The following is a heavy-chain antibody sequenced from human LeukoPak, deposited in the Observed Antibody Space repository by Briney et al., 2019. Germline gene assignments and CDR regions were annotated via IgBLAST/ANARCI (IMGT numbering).Heavy chain of an antibody. CDR3: ARPYFYGRSGFRPFY. CDR1: GFTFSSSY. CDR2: IYSGDAT. J-gene: IGHJ4*02. D-gene: IGHD3-22*01. Sequence: GASLRLSCGVSGFTFSSSYIGWVRQAPGKGLEWVSVIYSGDATFYADSVKGRFTISRYNSKNTVLLQMNSLRAEDTAVYYCARPYFYGRSGFRPFYWGQGAQVTVSS. V-gene: IGHV3-53*01.